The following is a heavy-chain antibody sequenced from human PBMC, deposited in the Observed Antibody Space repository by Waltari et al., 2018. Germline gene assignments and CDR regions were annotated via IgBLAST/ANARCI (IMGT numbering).Heavy chain of an antibody. V-gene: IGHV3-21*01. Sequence: EVQLVESGGGLVEPGGSLRLSCAASGFTFSSYSMNWVRQAPGKGLEWVSSISRSSSYIYYADSVKGRFTISRDNAKNSLYLQMNSLRAEDTAVYYCARDQDGMDVWGQGTTVTVSS. CDR2: ISRSSSYI. J-gene: IGHJ6*02. CDR3: ARDQDGMDV. CDR1: GFTFSSYS.